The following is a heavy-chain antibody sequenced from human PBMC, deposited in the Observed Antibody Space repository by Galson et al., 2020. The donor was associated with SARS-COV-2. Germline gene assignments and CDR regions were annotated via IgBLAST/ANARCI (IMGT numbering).Heavy chain of an antibody. Sequence: GESLKISCAASGFTFSSYDMHWVRQAPGKGLEWVAVISYDGSNKYYADSVKGRFTISRDNSKNTLYLQMNSLRAEDTAVYYCARALTGGYYYGMDVWGQGTTVTVSS. CDR3: ARALTGGYYYGMDV. CDR2: ISYDGSNK. D-gene: IGHD3-10*01. V-gene: IGHV3-30-3*01. CDR1: GFTFSSYD. J-gene: IGHJ6*02.